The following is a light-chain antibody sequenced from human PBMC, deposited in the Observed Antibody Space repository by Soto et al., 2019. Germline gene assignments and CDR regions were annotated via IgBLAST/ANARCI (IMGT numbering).Light chain of an antibody. CDR1: QSLNNY. J-gene: IGKJ5*01. V-gene: IGKV1-5*01. Sequence: DIQMTQSPSTLSASVGDRVTITCRASQSLNNYLAWYQQTPGKAPKLLIYDASTLERGVPSRFSGTGSGTEFTLPISSLHPDDFATYYCQQYHRSSITFGQGTRLEIK. CDR2: DAS. CDR3: QQYHRSSIT.